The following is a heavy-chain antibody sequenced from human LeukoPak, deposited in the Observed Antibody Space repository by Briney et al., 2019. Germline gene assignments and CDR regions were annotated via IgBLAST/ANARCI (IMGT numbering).Heavy chain of an antibody. V-gene: IGHV1-18*04. CDR2: ISAYNGNT. CDR1: GYTFTSYG. D-gene: IGHD3-10*01. CDR3: AGSYYGSGSYCSG. Sequence: ASVKVSCKASGYTFTSYGISWVRQAPGQGLEWMGWISAYNGNTNYAQKLQGRVTMTTDTSTNTAYMELRSLRPDDTAVYYCAGSYYGSGSYCSGWGQGTPVTVSS. J-gene: IGHJ4*02.